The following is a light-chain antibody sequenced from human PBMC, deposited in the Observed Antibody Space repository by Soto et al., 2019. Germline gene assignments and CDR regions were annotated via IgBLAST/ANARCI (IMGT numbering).Light chain of an antibody. Sequence: QSLLTHPPSLSGAPGQRVTISCTGSYSNIGAGYEVHWYQQIPGTAPKLLISGHNNRPSGVPDRFFGSKSGTSASLTIIGLQAEDEADYYCQSYDSSLSGSGVFGGGTKVTVL. CDR1: YSNIGAGYE. CDR3: QSYDSSLSGSGV. J-gene: IGLJ3*02. CDR2: GHN. V-gene: IGLV1-40*01.